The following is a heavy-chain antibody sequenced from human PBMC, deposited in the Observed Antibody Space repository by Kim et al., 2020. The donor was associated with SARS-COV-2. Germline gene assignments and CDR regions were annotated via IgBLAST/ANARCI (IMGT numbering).Heavy chain of an antibody. CDR2: ISCDGGKK. V-gene: IGHV3-30*03. Sequence: GGSLRLSCATSGFTFSTYGMHWVRQAPGKGLEAVSGISCDGGKKYYADSVEGRFTISRDEAKRTLFLQMNSLRAEDTAVYYCVRGGQRPFSSDWVDYWG. D-gene: IGHD3-22*01. CDR1: GFTFSTYG. CDR3: VRGGQRPFSSDWVDY. J-gene: IGHJ4*01.